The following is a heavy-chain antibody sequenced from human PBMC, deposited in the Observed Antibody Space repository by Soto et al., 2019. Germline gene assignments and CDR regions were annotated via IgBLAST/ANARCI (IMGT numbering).Heavy chain of an antibody. CDR2: IDPIDSYT. V-gene: IGHV5-10-1*01. J-gene: IGHJ6*04. CDR3: ARQVVIEYYYGTEV. D-gene: IGHD3-22*01. CDR1: GYSFTSYW. Sequence: PVESLKISCKGSGYSFTSYWISWVRQIPGKGLEWMGRIDPIDSYTNYSPSFQGHVTISADKSISTAYLQWSSLKASDTAMYYCARQVVIEYYYGTEVWGNEMTVTVSA.